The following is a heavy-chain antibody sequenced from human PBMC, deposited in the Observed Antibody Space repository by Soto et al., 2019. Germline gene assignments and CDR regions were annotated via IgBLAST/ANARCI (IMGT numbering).Heavy chain of an antibody. V-gene: IGHV5-51*01. D-gene: IGHD2-15*01. Sequence: GESVTTCCKGPGYSFTTHWIVWVVQMPEKGLAWVGIIYPGDSETRYSPSFQGQVSISADQSTSAAYLQWSSLKASDSAIYYCARHGEGYCSGGSCLYYGMDGWGQGTTVTVSS. CDR1: GYSFTTHW. CDR2: IYPGDSET. CDR3: ARHGEGYCSGGSCLYYGMDG. J-gene: IGHJ6*02.